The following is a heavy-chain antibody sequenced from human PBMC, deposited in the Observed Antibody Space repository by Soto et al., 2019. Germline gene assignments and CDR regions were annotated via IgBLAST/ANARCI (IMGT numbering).Heavy chain of an antibody. CDR3: ARDPLLWFGGSPPGWFDP. J-gene: IGHJ5*02. CDR2: THYRSKWYN. V-gene: IGHV6-1*01. CDR1: GDSVSSNSAA. Sequence: SQTLSLTCAISGDSVSSNSAAWNWIRQSPSRGLEWLGRTHYRSKWYNDYAVSVKSRITINPDTSKNQFSLQLNSLTPEDTAVYYCARDPLLWFGGSPPGWFDPWGQGTLVTVSS. D-gene: IGHD3-10*01.